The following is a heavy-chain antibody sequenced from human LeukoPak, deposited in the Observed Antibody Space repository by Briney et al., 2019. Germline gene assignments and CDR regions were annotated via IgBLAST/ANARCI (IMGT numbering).Heavy chain of an antibody. J-gene: IGHJ3*02. CDR3: AKVKSNYYDSSGYFDAFDI. CDR1: GFTFSSYA. D-gene: IGHD3-22*01. V-gene: IGHV3-23*01. CDR2: ISGSGGST. Sequence: PGGSLRLSCAASGFTFSSYAMSWVRQAPGKGLEWVSAISGSGGSTYYADSVKGRFTISRDNSKNTLYLQMNSLRAEDTAVYYCAKVKSNYYDSSGYFDAFDIWGQGTMVTVSS.